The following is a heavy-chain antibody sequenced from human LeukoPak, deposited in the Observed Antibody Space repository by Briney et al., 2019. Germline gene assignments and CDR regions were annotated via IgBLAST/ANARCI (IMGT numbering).Heavy chain of an antibody. CDR3: ARDNSQGDSAWWFDP. CDR2: INPSGDNT. D-gene: IGHD1-26*01. Sequence: ASVKVSCKASGYTFTNNYMHWVRQAPGQGLEWMGIINPSGDNTWYAQKFQGRVTMTRDMATSTNYMEVSSLKSEDTAVYYCARDNSQGDSAWWFDPWGQGTLVTVSS. V-gene: IGHV1-46*01. J-gene: IGHJ5*02. CDR1: GYTFTNNY.